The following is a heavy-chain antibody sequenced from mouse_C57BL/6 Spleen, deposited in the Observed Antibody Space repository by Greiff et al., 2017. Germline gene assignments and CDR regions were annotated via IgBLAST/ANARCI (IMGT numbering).Heavy chain of an antibody. CDR2: IDPSDSYT. CDR1: GYTFTSYW. CDR3: AREDGNRAMDY. J-gene: IGHJ4*01. V-gene: IGHV1-59*01. D-gene: IGHD2-1*01. Sequence: QVQLQQPGAELVRPGTSVKLSCKASGYTFTSYWMHWVKQRPGQGLEWIGVIDPSDSYTNYNQKFKGKATLTVDTSSSTAYMQLSSLTSEDSAVYYCAREDGNRAMDYWGQGTSVTVSS.